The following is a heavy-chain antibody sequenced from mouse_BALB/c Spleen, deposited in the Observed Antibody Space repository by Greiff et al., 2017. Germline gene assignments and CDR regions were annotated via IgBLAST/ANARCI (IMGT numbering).Heavy chain of an antibody. J-gene: IGHJ3*01. CDR2: IDPADGNT. CDR1: GFNINDTY. D-gene: IGHD1-1*01. CDR3: ARGEPYYCGSSWFAY. V-gene: IGHV14-3*02. Sequence: EVQLLQSGAGFVKPGASVKLSCTASGFNINDTYMHWVHQTPEQGLEWIGSIDPADGNTNYDPKFQGKVTITADTSTNTNYLQLNSLRSEDTAVYYCARGEPYYCGSSWFAYWGQGTLVTVSA.